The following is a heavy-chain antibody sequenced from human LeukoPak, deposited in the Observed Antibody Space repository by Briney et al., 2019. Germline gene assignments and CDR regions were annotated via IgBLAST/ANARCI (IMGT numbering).Heavy chain of an antibody. V-gene: IGHV3-48*02. J-gene: IGHJ4*02. CDR3: AGGNWGPFDY. CDR2: ISSRGSSI. D-gene: IGHD7-27*01. Sequence: GGSLRLSCAASGFTFSSYSVNWVRQAPGKGLEWVSYISSRGSSIYYADSVKGRFTISRDNARNSLYLQMNSLRDEDTAVYYCAGGNWGPFDYWGQGTLVTVSS. CDR1: GFTFSSYS.